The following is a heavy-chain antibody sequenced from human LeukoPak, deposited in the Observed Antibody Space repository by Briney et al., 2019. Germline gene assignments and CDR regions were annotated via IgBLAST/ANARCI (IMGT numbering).Heavy chain of an antibody. CDR3: ATTTIRLGY. Sequence: PSETLSLTCTVSGGSINSSNYWGWIRQPPGKGLEWIGSIDYSGNTYHNPPLKSRVTISIDTSKNQFSLKLSSVTAADTAVYYCATTTIRLGYWGQGTLVTVSS. CDR1: GGSINSSNY. V-gene: IGHV4-39*07. J-gene: IGHJ4*02. D-gene: IGHD1-26*01. CDR2: IDYSGNT.